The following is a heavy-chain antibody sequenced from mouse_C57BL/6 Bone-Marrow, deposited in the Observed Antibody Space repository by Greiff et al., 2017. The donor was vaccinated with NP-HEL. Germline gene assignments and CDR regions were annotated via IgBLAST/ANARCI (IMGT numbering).Heavy chain of an antibody. V-gene: IGHV7-1*01. J-gene: IGHJ4*01. D-gene: IGHD2-10*02. Sequence: EVMLVESGGGLVQSGRSLRLSCATSGFTFSDFYMEWVRQAPGKGLEWIAASRNKANDYTTEYSASVKGRFIVSRDTSQSILYLQMNALRAEDTAIYYCARDLENAMDYWGQGTSVTVSS. CDR3: ARDLENAMDY. CDR2: SRNKANDYTT. CDR1: GFTFSDFY.